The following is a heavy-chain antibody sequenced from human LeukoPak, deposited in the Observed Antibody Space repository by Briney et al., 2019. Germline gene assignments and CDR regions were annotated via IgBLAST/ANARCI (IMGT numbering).Heavy chain of an antibody. D-gene: IGHD3-3*01. Sequence: GGSLRLSCVASGFIFSDYDMHWVRQAPGKGLEWVAVIWYDGSNKFYADSVKGRFTVSRDGSKNTLYLQMNSLRAEDTAVYYCARDLKEGMYDFWSGYYYYYGMDVWGQGTTVTVSS. CDR1: GFIFSDYD. CDR3: ARDLKEGMYDFWSGYYYYYGMDV. V-gene: IGHV3-33*01. J-gene: IGHJ6*02. CDR2: IWYDGSNK.